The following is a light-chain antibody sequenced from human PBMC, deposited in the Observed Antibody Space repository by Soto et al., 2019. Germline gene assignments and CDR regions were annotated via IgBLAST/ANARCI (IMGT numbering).Light chain of an antibody. J-gene: IGKJ2*01. Sequence: DIQMTQSPSSLSASVGDRVTITCQASQDISNYLYWYQQKPGKAPKLLIYDASNLETGVPSRFSGSGSGTDFTFTISSLQPEDIATYYCQQYDNLPPYTFGQGTKVEIK. CDR2: DAS. CDR3: QQYDNLPPYT. V-gene: IGKV1-33*01. CDR1: QDISNY.